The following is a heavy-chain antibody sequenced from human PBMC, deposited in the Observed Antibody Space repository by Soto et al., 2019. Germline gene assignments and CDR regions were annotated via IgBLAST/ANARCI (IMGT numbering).Heavy chain of an antibody. CDR3: ARDGTAYIAVASYYYYYGMEV. D-gene: IGHD6-19*01. J-gene: IGHJ6*02. V-gene: IGHV1-46*01. CDR2: INPSGGST. CDR1: GYTFTSYY. Sequence: ASAKVSCKASGYTFTSYYMHWVRQAPGQGLEWMGIINPSGGSTSYAQKFQGRVTMTRDTSTSTVYMELSSLRSEDTAVYYCARDGTAYIAVASYYYYYGMEVWGHGPTVTVSS.